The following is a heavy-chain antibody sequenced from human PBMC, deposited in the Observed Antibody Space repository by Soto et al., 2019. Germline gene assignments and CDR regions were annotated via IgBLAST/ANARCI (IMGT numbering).Heavy chain of an antibody. V-gene: IGHV1-69*02. D-gene: IGHD2-21*02. CDR1: GGTFSRHS. CDR2: IMPFFDIA. J-gene: IGHJ6*02. CDR3: ARGGDVNYYHGMDV. Sequence: VASVEVSCKACGGTFSRHSITWVRQATGHGLEWMGRIMPFFDIASYAQKFQGRVTITADKSTSTAYMELSSLRSDDTAVYYCARGGDVNYYHGMDVWGQGTTVTVSS.